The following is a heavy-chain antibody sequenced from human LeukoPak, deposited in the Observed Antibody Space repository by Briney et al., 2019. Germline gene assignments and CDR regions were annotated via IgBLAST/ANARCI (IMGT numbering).Heavy chain of an antibody. CDR2: IRSKAYGGTT. CDR3: ARDTPYSGSANY. CDR1: GFTFGDYG. V-gene: IGHV3-49*04. Sequence: GGSLRLSCAASGFTFGDYGLSWVRQAPGKGLEWVGFIRSKAYGGTTEYAASVKGRVTISRDDSKSIAYLQMNSLKTEDTAVYYCARDTPYSGSANYWGQGTLVTVSS. J-gene: IGHJ4*02. D-gene: IGHD1-26*01.